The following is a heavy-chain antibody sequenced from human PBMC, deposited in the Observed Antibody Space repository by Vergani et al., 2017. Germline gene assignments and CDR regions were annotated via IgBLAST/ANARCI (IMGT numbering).Heavy chain of an antibody. Sequence: QLQLQESGPGLVKPSETLSLTCTVSGGSISSSSYYWGWIRQPPGKGLEWIGNIFHTGLTYRNPSLRSRVAISVDTSRNQFSLKLSSVTAADTAVYYGAEEDYCSGGSYYSFMMQYGMDFWGQGTTVTVSS. CDR3: AEEDYCSGGSYYSFMMQYGMDF. CDR1: GGSISSSSYY. V-gene: IGHV4-39*07. D-gene: IGHD2-15*01. J-gene: IGHJ6*02. CDR2: IFHTGLT.